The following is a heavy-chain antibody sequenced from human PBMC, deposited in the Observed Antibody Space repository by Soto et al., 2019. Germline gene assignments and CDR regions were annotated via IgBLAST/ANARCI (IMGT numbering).Heavy chain of an antibody. CDR2: IHSSGST. D-gene: IGHD6-13*01. CDR3: ARVLSLGSTWYFDY. J-gene: IGHJ4*02. CDR1: GGSISSHY. V-gene: IGHV4-4*07. Sequence: SETLSLTCIVSGGSISSHYWSWIRQPAGKGLEWIGRIHSSGSTNYNPSLKSRISMSVDTSKNQVSLKLTSVAAADAAVYYCARVLSLGSTWYFDYWGQGTQVTVSS.